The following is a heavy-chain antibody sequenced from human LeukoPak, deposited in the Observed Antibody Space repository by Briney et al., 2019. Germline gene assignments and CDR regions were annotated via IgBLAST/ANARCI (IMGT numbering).Heavy chain of an antibody. J-gene: IGHJ4*02. CDR2: LSSGGFTI. CDR3: ARDFGYGDYTGF. Sequence: YLSSGGFTIFYADSVKGRFTISRDNTKTSIFLSMTNLRAEDTAVYYCARDFGYGDYTGFWGQGTLVAVSS. D-gene: IGHD4-17*01. V-gene: IGHV3-48*03.